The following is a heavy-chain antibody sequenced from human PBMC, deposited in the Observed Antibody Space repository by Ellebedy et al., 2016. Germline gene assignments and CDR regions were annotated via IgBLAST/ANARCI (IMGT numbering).Heavy chain of an antibody. J-gene: IGHJ5*02. CDR3: ARGPTQSDTSAWWFHP. Sequence: GSLRLSXAVSNGSFSDYIWSWIRQPPGKGLEWIGEISHRGTTKYSPSLKGRITMSLDTSKNQFSLRLTSVTAADTAVYYCARGPTQSDTSAWWFHPWGQGTQVTVSS. V-gene: IGHV4-34*01. CDR2: ISHRGTT. CDR1: NGSFSDYI.